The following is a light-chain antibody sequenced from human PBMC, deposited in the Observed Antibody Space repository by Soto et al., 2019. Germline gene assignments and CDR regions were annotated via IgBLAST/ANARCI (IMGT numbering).Light chain of an antibody. J-gene: IGKJ2*01. CDR3: QQYGSSSYT. CDR1: QRISDL. CDR2: PAS. Sequence: TQSPSTLSASVGDRVTITCRASQRISDLLAWYQQKPGQAPRLLIYPASSRATGIPDRFSGSGSGTDFTLTISRLDPEDFAVYYCQQYGSSSYTFGQGTQLEI. V-gene: IGKV3-20*01.